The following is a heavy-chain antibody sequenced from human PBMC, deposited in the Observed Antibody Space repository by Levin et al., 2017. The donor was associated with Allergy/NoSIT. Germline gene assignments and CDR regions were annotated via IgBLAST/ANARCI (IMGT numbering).Heavy chain of an antibody. CDR3: ARQAAMDYNGNY. D-gene: IGHD5-18*01. CDR2: IYYSGST. Sequence: SQTLSLTCTVSGGSISSSSYYWGWIRQPPGKGLEWIGSIYYSGSTYYNPSLKSRVTISVDTSKNQFSLKLSSVTAADTAVYYCARQAAMDYNGNYWGQGTLVTVSS. CDR1: GGSISSSSYY. J-gene: IGHJ4*02. V-gene: IGHV4-39*01.